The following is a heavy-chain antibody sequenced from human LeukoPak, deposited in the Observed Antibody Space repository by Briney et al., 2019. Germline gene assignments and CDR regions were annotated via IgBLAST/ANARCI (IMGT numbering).Heavy chain of an antibody. V-gene: IGHV3-30*02. CDR3: AKDIAHYDSSYRMGDFDY. CDR1: GFTFSSYG. Sequence: PGGSLRLSCAASGFTFSSYGMHWVRQAPGKGLEWVAFIRYDGSNKYYADSVKGRFTISRDNSKNTLYLQMNSLRAEDTAVYYCAKDIAHYDSSYRMGDFDYWGQGTLVTVSS. D-gene: IGHD3-22*01. J-gene: IGHJ4*02. CDR2: IRYDGSNK.